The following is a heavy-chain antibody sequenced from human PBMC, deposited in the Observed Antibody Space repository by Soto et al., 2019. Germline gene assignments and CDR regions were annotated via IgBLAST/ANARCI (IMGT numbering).Heavy chain of an antibody. CDR2: IYYSGST. CDR1: GGSISSSSYY. J-gene: IGHJ4*02. V-gene: IGHV4-39*01. CDR3: ARLRGGGYIDY. Sequence: QLQLQESGPGLVKPSETLSLTCTVSGGSISSSSYYWGWIRQPPGKGLEWIGSIYYSGSTYYNPSLKSRVTISVDTSKNQFSLKLSSVTAADTAVYYCARLRGGGYIDYWGQGTLVTVSS. D-gene: IGHD2-15*01.